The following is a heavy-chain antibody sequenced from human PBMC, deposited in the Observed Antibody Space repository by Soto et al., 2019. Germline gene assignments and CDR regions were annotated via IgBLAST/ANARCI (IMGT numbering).Heavy chain of an antibody. CDR1: GYTFTSYG. Sequence: QVQLVQSGAEVKKPGASVKVSCKASGYTFTSYGISWVRQAPGQGLEWMGWINAYNGNTNYAQKFQVRVTMTTHTSTSTAYMELMSLRSDDTAVYYCSRDPVAGTYFDYWGQGTLVTVSS. V-gene: IGHV1-18*01. J-gene: IGHJ4*02. CDR2: INAYNGNT. CDR3: SRDPVAGTYFDY. D-gene: IGHD6-19*01.